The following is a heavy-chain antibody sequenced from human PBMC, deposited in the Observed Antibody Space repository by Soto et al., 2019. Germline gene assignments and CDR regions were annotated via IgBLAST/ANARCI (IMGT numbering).Heavy chain of an antibody. V-gene: IGHV3-30*18. CDR3: AKGGRQGLVTADFNY. D-gene: IGHD6-19*01. J-gene: IGHJ4*02. Sequence: VQLVESGGGVVQPGRSLRLSCAASGFTFSDYAMHWVRQAPGKGLEWVAVVSHDGRNTHYADSVKGRFTISRDSSKNTVSLEMTRLRAEDTAVYYFAKGGRQGLVTADFNYWGQGALVTVSS. CDR1: GFTFSDYA. CDR2: VSHDGRNT.